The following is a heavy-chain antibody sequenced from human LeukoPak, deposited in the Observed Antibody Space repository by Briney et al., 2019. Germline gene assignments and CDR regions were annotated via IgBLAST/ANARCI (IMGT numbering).Heavy chain of an antibody. CDR1: GGSMSRYY. CDR2: IYTSGST. D-gene: IGHD3-3*01. J-gene: IGHJ5*02. V-gene: IGHV4-4*07. Sequence: PSETLSLTCTVPGGSMSRYYWSCIRQPAGEGLGWIGRIYTSGSTNYNPSIRSRATMSVDTSRTQFSLSLRSVTAADTAVYYCARVRYEGFDPWGQGTLVTVSS. CDR3: ARVRYEGFDP.